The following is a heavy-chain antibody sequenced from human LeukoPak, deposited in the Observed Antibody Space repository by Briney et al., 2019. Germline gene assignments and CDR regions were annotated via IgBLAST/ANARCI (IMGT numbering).Heavy chain of an antibody. Sequence: GGSLRLSCAAPGFIFDHYDIHWIRQAPGKGLEWISHIIGDGVSTFYADSVKGRFTISRDNRKKALYLQMSSLRSEDTALYYCARESERSGWYDYWGQGTLVTVSS. J-gene: IGHJ4*02. V-gene: IGHV3-43*02. CDR3: ARESERSGWYDY. D-gene: IGHD6-19*01. CDR1: GFIFDHYD. CDR2: IIGDGVST.